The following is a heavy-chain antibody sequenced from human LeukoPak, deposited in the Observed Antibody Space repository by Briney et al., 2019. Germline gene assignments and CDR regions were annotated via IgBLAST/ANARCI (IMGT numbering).Heavy chain of an antibody. D-gene: IGHD3-10*01. CDR1: GFSFSSYG. CDR2: IRTSGGNI. V-gene: IGHV3-23*01. Sequence: PGGSPRLSCAASGFSFSSYGMSWVRQAPGKGLEWVSTIRTSGGNIYYADSVKGRFTISRDNSKNTLYLQMNSLRAEDTAVYYCAKYYYGSGSYPLNFDYWGRGTLVTVSS. CDR3: AKYYYGSGSYPLNFDY. J-gene: IGHJ4*02.